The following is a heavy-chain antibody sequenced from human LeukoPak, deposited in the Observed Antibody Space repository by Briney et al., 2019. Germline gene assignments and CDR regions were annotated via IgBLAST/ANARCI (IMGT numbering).Heavy chain of an antibody. D-gene: IGHD3-10*01. CDR2: IWYDGSNK. CDR3: ARDRRVELRGVIDY. Sequence: GGSLRLSCAASGFTFDDYAMHWVRQAPGKGLEWVAVIWYDGSNKYYADSVKGRFTISRDNSKNTLYLQMNSLRAEDTAVYYCARDRRVELRGVIDYWGQGTLVTVSS. CDR1: GFTFDDYA. V-gene: IGHV3-33*08. J-gene: IGHJ4*02.